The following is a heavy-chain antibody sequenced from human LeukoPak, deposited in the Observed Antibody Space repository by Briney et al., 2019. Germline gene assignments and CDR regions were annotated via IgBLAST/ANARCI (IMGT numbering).Heavy chain of an antibody. CDR1: GFTVSSNY. CDR2: IYSGGST. D-gene: IGHD3-22*01. J-gene: IGHJ3*02. V-gene: IGHV3-53*05. CDR3: AKDISVRDGYGAFDI. Sequence: PGGSLRLSCAASGFTVSSNYMSWVRQAPGKGLEWVSVIYSGGSTYYADSVKGRFTISRDNSKNSLYLQMNSLRTEDTALYYCAKDISVRDGYGAFDIWGQGTMVTVSS.